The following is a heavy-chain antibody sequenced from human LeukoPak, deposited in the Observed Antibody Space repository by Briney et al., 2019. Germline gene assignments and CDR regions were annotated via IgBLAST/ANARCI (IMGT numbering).Heavy chain of an antibody. D-gene: IGHD5-18*01. Sequence: PSETLSLTCTVSGGSISSSYYYWGWIRQPPGKGLEWIGSIYYSGSTDYNPTLKSRVTISVDTSKKQLSLKLRSVTAADTAVYYCARLRDEGYSHGSLDYWGQGTLVTVSS. CDR1: GGSISSSYYY. J-gene: IGHJ4*02. CDR3: ARLRDEGYSHGSLDY. CDR2: IYYSGST. V-gene: IGHV4-39*01.